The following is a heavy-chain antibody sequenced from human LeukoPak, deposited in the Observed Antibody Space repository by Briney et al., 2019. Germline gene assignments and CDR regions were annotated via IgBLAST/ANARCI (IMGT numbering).Heavy chain of an antibody. D-gene: IGHD3-3*01. CDR1: GGSISSHY. V-gene: IGHV4-59*11. CDR3: ARDLTGDDFWGGRAYYYMDV. CDR2: IYYSGST. J-gene: IGHJ6*03. Sequence: SETLSLTCTVSGGSISSHYWSWIRQPPGKGLEWIGYIYYSGSTNYNPSLKSRVTISLDTSKNQFSLKLSSVTAADTAVYYCARDLTGDDFWGGRAYYYMDVWGKGAMVTVSS.